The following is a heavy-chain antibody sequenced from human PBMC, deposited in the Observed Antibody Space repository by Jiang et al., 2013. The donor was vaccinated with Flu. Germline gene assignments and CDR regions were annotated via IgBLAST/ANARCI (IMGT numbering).Heavy chain of an antibody. J-gene: IGHJ3*02. CDR2: IYPGDSET. CDR3: ARLVYSSGTNAFEM. CDR1: GFNFPIYW. D-gene: IGHD3-10*01. Sequence: GAEVKKPGESLKISCKTSGFNFPIYWIAWVRQMPGKGLEWMGIIYPGDSETIYSPSFQGQVSISADTSTTTAYLQWTGLKASDTAMYYCARLVYSSGTNAFEMWGQGTMVNVSS. V-gene: IGHV5-51*01.